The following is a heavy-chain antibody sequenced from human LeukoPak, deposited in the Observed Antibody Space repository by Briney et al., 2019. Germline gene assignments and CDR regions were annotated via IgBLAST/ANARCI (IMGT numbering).Heavy chain of an antibody. D-gene: IGHD3-9*01. Sequence: GASVKVSCKASGYTFTSYDINWVRQATGQGLEWTGWMNPNSGNTGYAQKFQGRVTITRNTSISTAYMELSSLRSEDTAVYYCARGGTYYDILTGHPNGYYFDYWGQGTLVTVSS. CDR2: MNPNSGNT. CDR1: GYTFTSYD. J-gene: IGHJ4*02. V-gene: IGHV1-8*03. CDR3: ARGGTYYDILTGHPNGYYFDY.